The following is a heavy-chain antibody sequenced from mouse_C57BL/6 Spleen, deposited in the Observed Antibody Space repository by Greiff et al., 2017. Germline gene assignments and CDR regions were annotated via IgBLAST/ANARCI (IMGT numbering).Heavy chain of an antibody. CDR2: IDPETGGT. Sequence: QVQLQQSGAELVRPGASVTLSCKASGYTFTDYEMHWVKQTPVHGLEWIGAIDPETGGTAYNQKFKGKAILTADKSSSTAYMELRSLTSEDSAVYYCTRSGRENWGFAYWGQGTLVTVSA. CDR1: GYTFTDYE. J-gene: IGHJ3*01. CDR3: TRSGRENWGFAY. D-gene: IGHD4-1*01. V-gene: IGHV1-15*01.